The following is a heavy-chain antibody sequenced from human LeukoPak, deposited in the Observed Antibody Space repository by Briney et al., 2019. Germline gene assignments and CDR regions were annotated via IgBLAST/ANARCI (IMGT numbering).Heavy chain of an antibody. CDR2: ISSSGSTI. V-gene: IGHV3-11*01. Sequence: GRSLRLSCAASGFPFSDYYMSWIRQAPGKGLEWVSYISSSGSTIYYADSVKGRFTISRDNAKNSLYLQMNSLRAEDTAVYYCAREYYDSSGYYYVLRYFDYWGQGTLVTVSS. J-gene: IGHJ4*02. CDR3: AREYYDSSGYYYVLRYFDY. D-gene: IGHD3-22*01. CDR1: GFPFSDYY.